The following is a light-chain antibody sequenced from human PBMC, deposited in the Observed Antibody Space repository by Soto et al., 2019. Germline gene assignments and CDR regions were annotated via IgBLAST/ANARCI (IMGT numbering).Light chain of an antibody. V-gene: IGLV2-14*01. CDR3: SAYTVSRTYV. CDR2: EVG. CDR1: SSDIGTYIY. J-gene: IGLJ1*01. Sequence: QSALTQPASVSGSPGQSITISCTGTSSDIGTYIYVSWYLQHPGKAPKLLIYEVGNRPSGVSNRFSGSKSGNTASLTISGLQGEDEADYYCSAYTVSRTYVFGTGTKVTVL.